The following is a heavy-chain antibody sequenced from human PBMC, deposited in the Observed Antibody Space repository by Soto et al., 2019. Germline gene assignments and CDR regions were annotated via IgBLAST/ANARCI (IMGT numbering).Heavy chain of an antibody. V-gene: IGHV3-48*01. Sequence: PGGSLRLSCAASGFTFSSYSMNWVRQAPGKGLEWVSYISSSSTIYYADSVKGRFTISRDNAKNSLYLQMNSLRAEDTAVYYCARGDDAFDIWGQGTMVTVSS. CDR1: GFTFSSYS. CDR2: ISSSSTI. CDR3: ARGDDAFDI. J-gene: IGHJ3*02.